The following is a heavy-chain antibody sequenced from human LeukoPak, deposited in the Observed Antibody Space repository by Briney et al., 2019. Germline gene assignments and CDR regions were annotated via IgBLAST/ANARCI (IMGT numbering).Heavy chain of an antibody. V-gene: IGHV3-9*01. D-gene: IGHD3-9*01. J-gene: IGHJ4*02. CDR2: ISWNSGSI. Sequence: PGGSLRLSCAASGFTFDDYAMHWVRQAPGKGLEWVSGISWNSGSIGYADSVKGRFTISRDNAKNSLYLQMNSLRAEDTALYYCAKDIELVIITGGVDYWGQGTLVTVSS. CDR1: GFTFDDYA. CDR3: AKDIELVIITGGVDY.